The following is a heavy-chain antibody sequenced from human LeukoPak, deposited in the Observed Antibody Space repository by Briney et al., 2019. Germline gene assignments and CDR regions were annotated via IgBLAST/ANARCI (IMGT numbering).Heavy chain of an antibody. J-gene: IGHJ4*02. D-gene: IGHD3-22*01. V-gene: IGHV3-21*01. CDR1: GFTFSSYA. CDR3: ARDPSYYDSSGYYSSY. Sequence: PGGSLRLSCAASGFTFSSYAMSWVRQAPGKGLEWVSSISSSSSYIYYADSVKGRSTISRDNAKNSLYLQMNSLRAEDTAVYYCARDPSYYDSSGYYSSYWGQGTLVTVSS. CDR2: ISSSSSYI.